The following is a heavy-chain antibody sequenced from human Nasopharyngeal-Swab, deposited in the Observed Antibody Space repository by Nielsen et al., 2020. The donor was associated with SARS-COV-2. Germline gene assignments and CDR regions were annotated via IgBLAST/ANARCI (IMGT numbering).Heavy chain of an antibody. J-gene: IGHJ6*02. V-gene: IGHV1-2*04. CDR1: GYTFTSYA. D-gene: IGHD6-19*01. CDR2: INPNSGGT. CDR3: ARGGYSSGWPDRYGMDV. Sequence: ASVKVSCKASGYTFTSYAMNWVRQAPGQGLEWMGWINPNSGGTNYAQKFQGWVTMTRDTSISTAYMELSRLRSDDTAVYYCARGGYSSGWPDRYGMDVWGQGTTVTVSS.